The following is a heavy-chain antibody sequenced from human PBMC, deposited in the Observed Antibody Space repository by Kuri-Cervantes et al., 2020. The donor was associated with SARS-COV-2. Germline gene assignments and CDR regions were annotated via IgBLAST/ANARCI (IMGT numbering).Heavy chain of an antibody. V-gene: IGHV1-2*04. D-gene: IGHD3-10*01. CDR3: ARGEGSRGLMVVLGWRGAGRLDF. Sequence: ASVKVSCKASGYSFNDYYIYWVRQAPGQGLEWMGWINPNSGGTNYAQKFQGWVTMTRDASLSISYMELSRLTSDDTAVYYCARGEGSRGLMVVLGWRGAGRLDFWGRGTLVTDSS. CDR1: GYSFNDYY. J-gene: IGHJ4*02. CDR2: INPNSGGT.